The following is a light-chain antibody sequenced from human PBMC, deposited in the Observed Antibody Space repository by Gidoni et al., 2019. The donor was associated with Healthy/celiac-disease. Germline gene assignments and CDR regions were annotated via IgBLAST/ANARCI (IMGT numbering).Light chain of an antibody. CDR1: QSLLHSNGYNY. CDR3: MQALQTSFT. CDR2: LGS. Sequence: DIVMPQSPLSLPVTPGEPASISCRSSQSLLHSNGYNYLDWYLQKPGQSPQLLIYLGSNRASGVPDRFSGSGSGTDFTLKISRVEAEDVGVYYCMQALQTSFTFGPXTKVDIK. J-gene: IGKJ3*01. V-gene: IGKV2-28*01.